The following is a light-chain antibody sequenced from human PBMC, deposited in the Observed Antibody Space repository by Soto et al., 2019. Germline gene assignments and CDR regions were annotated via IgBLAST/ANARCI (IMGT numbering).Light chain of an antibody. CDR3: TSYGGRDNLI. CDR2: EVN. J-gene: IGLJ2*01. CDR1: SNDVGGYNY. Sequence: QSALTQPPSASGSPGQSVTISCTGTSNDVGGYNYVSWFQHHPGKAPKLIISEVNKRPSGVPDRFSGSKSGNTASLTVSRLQAEDEADYYCTSYGGRDNLIFGGGTKLTVL. V-gene: IGLV2-8*01.